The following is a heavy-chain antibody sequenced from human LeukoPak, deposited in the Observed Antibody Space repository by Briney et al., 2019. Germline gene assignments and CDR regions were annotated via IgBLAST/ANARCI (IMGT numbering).Heavy chain of an antibody. D-gene: IGHD2-2*01. CDR2: IKSRADGGTT. Sequence: PGGSLRLSCAASGFTFSNAWMTWVRQPPGKGLEWVGRIKSRADGGTTYYAAPLKGRVTISRDDSKNTLFLQMNSLKTEDTAVYYCATDQAAGRYCSSTSCSSDIAWGQGTLVTVSS. CDR1: GFTFSNAW. J-gene: IGHJ5*02. CDR3: ATDQAAGRYCSSTSCSSDIA. V-gene: IGHV3-15*01.